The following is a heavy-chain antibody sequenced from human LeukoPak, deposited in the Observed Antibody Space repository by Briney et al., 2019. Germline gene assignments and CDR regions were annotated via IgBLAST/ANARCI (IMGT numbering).Heavy chain of an antibody. V-gene: IGHV1-2*02. CDR2: INPNSGGT. Sequence: ASVKVSCKASGYTFTGYYIHWVRQAPGQGLEWMGWINPNSGGTNYAQKFQGRVTMTRDASISTAYMDLSRLRSDDTAVYYCARDRPFIVLMVYDEGWFDPWGQGTLVTVSS. D-gene: IGHD2-8*01. CDR1: GYTFTGYY. CDR3: ARDRPFIVLMVYDEGWFDP. J-gene: IGHJ5*02.